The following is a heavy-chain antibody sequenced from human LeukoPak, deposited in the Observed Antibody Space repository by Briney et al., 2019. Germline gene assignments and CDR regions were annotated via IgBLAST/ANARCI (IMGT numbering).Heavy chain of an antibody. CDR2: MNPNSGNT. V-gene: IGHV1-8*01. CDR3: ARGETYYDFWSGYYYYFDY. CDR1: GYTFTSYD. J-gene: IGHJ4*02. D-gene: IGHD3-3*01. Sequence: ASVKVSCKASGYTFTSYDINWVRQATGQGLEWMGWMNPNSGNTGYAQKFQGRVTMTRNTSISTAYMELSSLRSEDTAVYYCARGETYYDFWSGYYYYFDYWGQGTLVTVSS.